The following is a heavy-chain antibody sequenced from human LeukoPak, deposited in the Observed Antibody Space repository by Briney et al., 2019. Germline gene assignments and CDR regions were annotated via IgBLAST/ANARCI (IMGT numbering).Heavy chain of an antibody. J-gene: IGHJ4*02. Sequence: PSETLSLTCAVYGGSFRGYYWSWIRQPPGKGLEWIGEINHSGSTNYNPSLKSRVTISVDTSKNQFSLKLSSVTAADTAMYYCARVNWTIDYWGQGTLVTVSS. V-gene: IGHV4-34*01. CDR1: GGSFRGYY. CDR2: INHSGST. D-gene: IGHD1-1*01. CDR3: ARVNWTIDY.